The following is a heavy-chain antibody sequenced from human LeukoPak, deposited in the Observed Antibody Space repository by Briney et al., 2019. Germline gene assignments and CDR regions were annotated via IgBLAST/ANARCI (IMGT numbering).Heavy chain of an antibody. CDR2: IYYSGST. CDR3: ARDKRTVVVAAVGAVDI. V-gene: IGHV4-59*12. J-gene: IGHJ3*02. Sequence: PSETLSLTCTVSGGSIRSYYWSWIRQPPGKGLEWIGYIYYSGSTNYNPSLKSRVSISVDTSKNQFSLKLSSVTAADTAVYYCARDKRTVVVAAVGAVDIWGQGTMVTVSS. CDR1: GGSIRSYY. D-gene: IGHD2-15*01.